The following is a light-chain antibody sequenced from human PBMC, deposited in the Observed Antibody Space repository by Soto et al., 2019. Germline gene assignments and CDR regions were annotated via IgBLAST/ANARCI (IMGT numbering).Light chain of an antibody. Sequence: QSVLTQPASVSGSPGQSITISCTGTSSDVGGYNYVSWLQQHPGKVPKLIIYDVSSRPSGVSNRFSGSKSGNTASLTISGLQAGDEADYSCTSYTSSNTHVFGGGTKVPV. J-gene: IGLJ1*01. CDR1: SSDVGGYNY. CDR3: TSYTSSNTHV. V-gene: IGLV2-14*01. CDR2: DVS.